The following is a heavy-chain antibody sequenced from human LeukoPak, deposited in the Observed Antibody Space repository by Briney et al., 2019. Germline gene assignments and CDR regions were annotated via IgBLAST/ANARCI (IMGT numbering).Heavy chain of an antibody. V-gene: IGHV1-2*02. Sequence: GASVKVSCKASGYTFTGYYMHWVRQAPGQGLEWMGWINPNSGGTNYAQKFQGRVTMTRDTSISTAYMELSRLRSDDTAVYYCARGVVGRSRTTYYYYYYMDVWGKGTTVTVSS. D-gene: IGHD2-15*01. CDR2: INPNSGGT. CDR3: ARGVVGRSRTTYYYYYYMDV. J-gene: IGHJ6*03. CDR1: GYTFTGYY.